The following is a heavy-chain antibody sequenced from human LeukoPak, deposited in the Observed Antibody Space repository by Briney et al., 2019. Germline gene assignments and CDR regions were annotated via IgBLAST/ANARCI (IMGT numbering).Heavy chain of an antibody. J-gene: IGHJ4*02. CDR2: INSRSSTI. CDR1: RFTFSNYG. Sequence: PGGSLRLSCAASRFTFSNYGVNWVRQAPGKGLEWVAYINSRSSTIYYADSVRGRFTISRDNAKNSLYLQMNSLKAEDTAIYYCARDETYDYESNGYLDFWGQGTVVTVSS. CDR3: ARDETYDYESNGYLDF. D-gene: IGHD3-22*01. V-gene: IGHV3-48*01.